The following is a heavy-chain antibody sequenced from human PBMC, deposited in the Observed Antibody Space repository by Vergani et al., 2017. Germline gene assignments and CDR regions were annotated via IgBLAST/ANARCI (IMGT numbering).Heavy chain of an antibody. D-gene: IGHD1-14*01. J-gene: IGHJ4*02. V-gene: IGHV1-2*02. CDR3: ARDQQGTTTLDY. Sequence: QVQLVHSGSELKKPGASVKVSCKASGFIFTDYYIHWMRQAPGQGLEWIGWINPNGDATHYAQNFRGRVTLTRDTSSTTAYMDLASLTSDDTAIDYCARDQQGTTTLDYWGQGSLVAVSS. CDR2: INPNGDAT. CDR1: GFIFTDYY.